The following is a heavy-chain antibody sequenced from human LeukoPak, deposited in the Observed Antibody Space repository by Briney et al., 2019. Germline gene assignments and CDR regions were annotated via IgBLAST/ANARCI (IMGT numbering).Heavy chain of an antibody. D-gene: IGHD3-16*01. CDR3: GRGYPYDY. Sequence: GESLKISCKGSGYSFTNYWIGWVRQMPGKGLEWVGIIYPSDSDTRYSPSFQGQVTISADKSINTAYLQWSSLQASDTAMYYCGRGYPYDYWGQGTLVTVSS. CDR1: GYSFTNYW. V-gene: IGHV5-51*01. J-gene: IGHJ4*02. CDR2: IYPSDSDT.